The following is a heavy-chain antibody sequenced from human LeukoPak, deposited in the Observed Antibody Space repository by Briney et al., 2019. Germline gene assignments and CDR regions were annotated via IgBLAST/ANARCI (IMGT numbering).Heavy chain of an antibody. CDR2: IYYSGST. CDR3: ARVLSASGDYYFDY. Sequence: SQTLSLTCTVSGGSISSGGYYWSWIRQHPGKGLEWIGYIYYSGSTYYNPSLKSRVTISVDTSKNQFSLKLSSVTAADTAVYYCARVLSASGDYYFDYWGQGTLVTVSS. CDR1: GGSISSGGYY. V-gene: IGHV4-31*03. D-gene: IGHD2-21*02. J-gene: IGHJ4*02.